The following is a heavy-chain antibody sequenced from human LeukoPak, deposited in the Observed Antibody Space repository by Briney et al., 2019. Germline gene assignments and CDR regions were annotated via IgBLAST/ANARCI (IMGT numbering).Heavy chain of an antibody. CDR1: GYTFTSYY. V-gene: IGHV1-46*01. CDR3: ARVWVGATKAGYGY. D-gene: IGHD1-26*01. J-gene: IGHJ4*02. CDR2: ISTSGGNT. Sequence: GASVKVSCKASGYTFTSYYMHWVRQAPGQGLEWMGIISTSGGNTGYALKFQGRIIMTRDTSTSTVYLDLSSLRSDDTAVYYCARVWVGATKAGYGYWGQGTLVTVSS.